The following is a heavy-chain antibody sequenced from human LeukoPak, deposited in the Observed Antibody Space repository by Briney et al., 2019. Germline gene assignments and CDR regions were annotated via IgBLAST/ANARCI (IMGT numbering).Heavy chain of an antibody. V-gene: IGHV5-51*01. J-gene: IGHJ5*02. D-gene: IGHD2-15*01. CDR2: IYPADSDT. CDR1: GYSFTNYW. CDR3: ARSQGYCSGGSCLQGDWFDP. Sequence: GESLKISCKGSGYSFTNYWIGWVRQMPGKGLEWMGIIYPADSDTRYSPSFQDQVTISADKSISTAYLQWGSLKASDTAMYYCARSQGYCSGGSCLQGDWFDPWGQGTLVTVSS.